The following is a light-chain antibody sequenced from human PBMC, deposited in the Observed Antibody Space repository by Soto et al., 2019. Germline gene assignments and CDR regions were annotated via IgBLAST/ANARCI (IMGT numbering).Light chain of an antibody. CDR1: SSNIGSGY. V-gene: IGLV1-47*01. Sequence: QSALTQPPSASGTPGQRVTISCSGSSSNIGSGYVYWYHQMPGTAPKLLIYRSNQRPSGVPDRISGSRSGTSASLAISGLRSEDEADYYCAAWDDRLNGVVFGGGTKVTVL. CDR3: AAWDDRLNGVV. J-gene: IGLJ2*01. CDR2: RSN.